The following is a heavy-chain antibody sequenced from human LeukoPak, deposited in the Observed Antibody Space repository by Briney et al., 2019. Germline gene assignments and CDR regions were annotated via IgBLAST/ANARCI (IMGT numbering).Heavy chain of an antibody. J-gene: IGHJ4*02. CDR2: IIPIFGTA. CDR1: GGTFSSYA. Sequence: RASVKVSCKASGGTFSSYAISWVRQAPGQGLEWMGGIIPIFGTANYAQKFQGRVTITADKSTSTAYMELSSLRSEDTAVYYCARVRYRLAETYIDYWGQGTLVTVSS. V-gene: IGHV1-69*06. D-gene: IGHD3-16*01. CDR3: ARVRYRLAETYIDY.